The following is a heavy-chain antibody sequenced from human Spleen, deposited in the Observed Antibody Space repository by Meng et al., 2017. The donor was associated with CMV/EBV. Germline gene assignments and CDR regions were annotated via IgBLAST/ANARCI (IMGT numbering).Heavy chain of an antibody. J-gene: IGHJ3*02. CDR2: VTTSIDYT. D-gene: IGHD1-1*01. V-gene: IGHV3-21*04. CDR1: GFTFNSYS. CDR3: SRTLRYPNALDI. Sequence: GGSLRLSCAASGFTFNSYSMTWVRQAPGKGLEWVASVTTSIDYTKYAASVKGRFTISRDNAKSSLFLQMNGLRAEDTAVYYCSRTLRYPNALDIWGQGTKVTVSS.